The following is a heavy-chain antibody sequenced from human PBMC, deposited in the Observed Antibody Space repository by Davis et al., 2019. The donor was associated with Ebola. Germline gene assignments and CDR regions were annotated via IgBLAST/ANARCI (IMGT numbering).Heavy chain of an antibody. V-gene: IGHV4-59*08. J-gene: IGHJ4*02. CDR3: ARVRSSGWYKVQFAFDY. Sequence: MPSETLSLTCTVSGGSISSYYWSWIRQPPGKGLEWIGYIYYSGSTYYNPSLKSRVTISVDTSKNQFSLKLSSVTAADTAVYYCARVRSSGWYKVQFAFDYWGQGTLVTVSS. D-gene: IGHD6-19*01. CDR2: IYYSGST. CDR1: GGSISSYY.